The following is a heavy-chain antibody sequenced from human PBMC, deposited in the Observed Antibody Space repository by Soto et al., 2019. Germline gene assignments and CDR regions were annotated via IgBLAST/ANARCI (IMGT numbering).Heavy chain of an antibody. CDR2: ISYDGSEK. Sequence: GGSLRLSCAASGFTFSSFGMHWVRQAPGKGLEWVAVISYDGSEKYDADSVKGRFTISRDNSKNTLYLQMNSLRAEDTAVYYCAKDPPRARFGKFYRHYNGIDVWGQGTTVTRSS. J-gene: IGHJ6*02. V-gene: IGHV3-30*18. CDR3: AKDPPRARFGKFYRHYNGIDV. CDR1: GFTFSSFG. D-gene: IGHD3-10*01.